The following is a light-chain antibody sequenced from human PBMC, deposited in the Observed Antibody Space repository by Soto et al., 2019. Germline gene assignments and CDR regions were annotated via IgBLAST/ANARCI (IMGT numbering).Light chain of an antibody. J-gene: IGKJ4*01. CDR2: SAS. Sequence: EIVLTQSPGTLSLSPVERVTLSCRASQSGSSNYLAWYQQKPGQAPRLLIYSASSRATGIPDRFSGSGSGTDFTLTINRLEPEDFAVYYCQQYGGSPRVTFGGGTKVEIK. CDR1: QSGSSNY. CDR3: QQYGGSPRVT. V-gene: IGKV3-20*01.